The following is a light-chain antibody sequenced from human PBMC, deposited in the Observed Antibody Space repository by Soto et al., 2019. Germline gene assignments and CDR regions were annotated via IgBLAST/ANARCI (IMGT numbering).Light chain of an antibody. V-gene: IGLV1-40*01. CDR3: QSYDSSLRGYV. Sequence: QSVLTQPPSVSGAPGQRVTISCTGSSSNIGAAYDVHWYQQVPGTAPKLLIYDNTNRPSGVPDRFSGSKSGTSASLAITGLQAEDEADYYCQSYDSSLRGYVFGPGTQLTVL. J-gene: IGLJ7*01. CDR1: SSNIGAAYD. CDR2: DNT.